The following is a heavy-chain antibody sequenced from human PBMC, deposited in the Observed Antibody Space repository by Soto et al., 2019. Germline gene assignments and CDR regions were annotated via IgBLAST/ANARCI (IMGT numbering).Heavy chain of an antibody. J-gene: IGHJ4*02. D-gene: IGHD2-15*01. CDR2: INAGNGNT. V-gene: IGHV1-3*01. CDR3: ARGPGGPDGPGDY. CDR1: GYTFTSYA. Sequence: QVQLVQSGAEVKKPGASVKVSCKASGYTFTSYAMHWVRQAPGQRLEWMGWINAGNGNTKYSQKFQGRVTITRDTSESTADMELNSLRSEDTAVYYCARGPGGPDGPGDYWGQGTLVTVSS.